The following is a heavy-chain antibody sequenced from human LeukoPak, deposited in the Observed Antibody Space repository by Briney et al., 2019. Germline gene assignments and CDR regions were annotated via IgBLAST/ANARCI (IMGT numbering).Heavy chain of an antibody. V-gene: IGHV3-21*01. CDR2: ISGSSDYI. CDR1: GFTFSGYS. D-gene: IGHD2-2*01. J-gene: IGHJ4*02. Sequence: GGSLRLSCAASGFTFSGYSMNWVRQAPGKGLGWVSSISGSSDYIFYADLAKGRFTISRDNAKNSLYLQMNSLRAEDTAVYYCASDLPAATSWGQGTLVTVSS. CDR3: ASDLPAATS.